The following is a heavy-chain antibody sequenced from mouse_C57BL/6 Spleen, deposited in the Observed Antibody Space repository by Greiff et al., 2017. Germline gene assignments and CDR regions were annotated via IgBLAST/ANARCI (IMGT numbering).Heavy chain of an antibody. V-gene: IGHV1-69*01. D-gene: IGHD2-4*01. Sequence: QVQLQQSGAELVMPGASVKLSCKASGYTFTSYWMHWVKQRPGQGLEWIGEIDPSDSYTNYNQKFKGKSTLTVDKSSSTAYMQLSSLTSEDSAVYYCASSGYYDSFYAMDYWGQGTSVTVSS. CDR3: ASSGYYDSFYAMDY. CDR1: GYTFTSYW. J-gene: IGHJ4*01. CDR2: IDPSDSYT.